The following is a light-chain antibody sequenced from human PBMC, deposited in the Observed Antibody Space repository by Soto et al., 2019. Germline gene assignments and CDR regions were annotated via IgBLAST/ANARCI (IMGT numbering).Light chain of an antibody. V-gene: IGKV3-15*01. Sequence: EIVMTQSPGTVSVFPGATVTLSCTATQSVSSYLDWFHQKPGQAPRLVLRRIFTRAIGVPARFSGSGSETEFTLTISGLQSEDSGVYYCLQHYSWPWTFGHGTKVE. J-gene: IGKJ1*01. CDR1: QSVSSY. CDR2: RIF. CDR3: LQHYSWPWT.